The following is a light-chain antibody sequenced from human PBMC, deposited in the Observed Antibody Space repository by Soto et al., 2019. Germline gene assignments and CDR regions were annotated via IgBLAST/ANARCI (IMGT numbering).Light chain of an antibody. CDR2: KAS. CDR3: QQYNSYTVA. V-gene: IGKV1-5*03. J-gene: IGKJ1*01. Sequence: DIQMTQSPSTLSASVGDRVTITCRASQSISSWLAWYLQKPGKAPKLLIYKASSLESGVPSRFSGSGSGTEFTLTISSLQPDDFATYYCQQYNSYTVAFGQGTKVEIK. CDR1: QSISSW.